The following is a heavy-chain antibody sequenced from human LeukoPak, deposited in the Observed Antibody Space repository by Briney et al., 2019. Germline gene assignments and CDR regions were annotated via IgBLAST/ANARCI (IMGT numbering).Heavy chain of an antibody. J-gene: IGHJ4*02. CDR1: GFTFSSYA. Sequence: PGGSLRLSCAASGFTFSSYAMSWVRQAPGKGLEWVSAISGSGGSTYYADSVKGRFTISRDNSKNTLYLQMNSLRAEDTAVYYCAKEGGIAVAGTISDFDYWGLGTLVTVSS. V-gene: IGHV3-23*01. CDR3: AKEGGIAVAGTISDFDY. CDR2: ISGSGGST. D-gene: IGHD6-19*01.